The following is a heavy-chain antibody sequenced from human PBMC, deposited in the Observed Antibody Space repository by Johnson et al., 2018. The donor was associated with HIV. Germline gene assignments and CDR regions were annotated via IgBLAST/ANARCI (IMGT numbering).Heavy chain of an antibody. J-gene: IGHJ3*02. CDR1: GFTFSNAW. V-gene: IGHV3-74*01. CDR3: ARERWLLEGGFDAFDI. Sequence: VQLVESGGGLVQPGGSLRLSCAASGFTFSNAWMSWVRQAPGKGLVWVSRINSDGSSTSYADSVKGRFTISRDNAKNTLYLQMNSLRAEDTAVYYCARERWLLEGGFDAFDIWGQGTMVTVSS. CDR2: INSDGSST. D-gene: IGHD5-24*01.